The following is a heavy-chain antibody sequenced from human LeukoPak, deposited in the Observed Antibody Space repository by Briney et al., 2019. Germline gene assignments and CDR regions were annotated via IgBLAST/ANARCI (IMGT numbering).Heavy chain of an antibody. Sequence: GGSLRLSCAASGFTFSSYEMNWVRQAPGKGLEWVSSISVGSRYIFYADSVKGRFTISRDNSKNTLYLQMNSLRAEDTAVYYCASGYGSGSYGDYWGQGTLVTVSS. D-gene: IGHD3-10*01. CDR1: GFTFSSYE. V-gene: IGHV3-21*01. CDR3: ASGYGSGSYGDY. J-gene: IGHJ4*02. CDR2: ISVGSRYI.